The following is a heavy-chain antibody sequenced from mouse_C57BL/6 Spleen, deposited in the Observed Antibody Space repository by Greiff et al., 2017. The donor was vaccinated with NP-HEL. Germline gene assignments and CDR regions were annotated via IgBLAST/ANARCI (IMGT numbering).Heavy chain of an antibody. V-gene: IGHV5-4*01. CDR3: ARAPFAY. J-gene: IGHJ3*01. CDR1: GFTFSSYA. CDR2: ISDGGSYT. Sequence: VQVVESGGGLVKPGGSLKLSCAASGFTFSSYAMSWVRQTPEKRLEWVATISDGGSYTYYPDNVKGRFTISRDNAKNNLYLQMSHLKSEDTAMYYCARAPFAYWGQGTLVTVSA.